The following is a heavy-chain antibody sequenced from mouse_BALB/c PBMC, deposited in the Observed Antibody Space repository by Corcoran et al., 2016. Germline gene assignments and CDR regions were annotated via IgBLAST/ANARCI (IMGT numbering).Heavy chain of an antibody. CDR2: INPYNDGT. Sequence: EVQLQQSGPELVKPGASVKMSCKASGYTFTSYVMHWVKQKPGQGLEWIGYINPYNDGTKYNEKFKRKATLTSDKSSSTAYMELSSLTSEDSAVYYCARLYPGIAMDYWGQGTSVTVSS. CDR1: GYTFTSYV. J-gene: IGHJ4*01. CDR3: ARLYPGIAMDY. V-gene: IGHV1S136*01.